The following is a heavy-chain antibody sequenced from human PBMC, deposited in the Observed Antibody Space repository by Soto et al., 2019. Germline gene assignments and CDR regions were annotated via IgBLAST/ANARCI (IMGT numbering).Heavy chain of an antibody. V-gene: IGHV5-51*01. Sequence: RGESLKISCKGSGYSFTSYWIGWVRQMPGKGLEWMGIIYPGDSDTRYSPSFQGQVTISADKSISTAYLQWSSLKASDTAMYYWARHYREGGDYVGFKFGYYYYYGMDVWGQGTTVTVSS. D-gene: IGHD4-17*01. CDR1: GYSFTSYW. CDR3: ARHYREGGDYVGFKFGYYYYYGMDV. CDR2: IYPGDSDT. J-gene: IGHJ6*02.